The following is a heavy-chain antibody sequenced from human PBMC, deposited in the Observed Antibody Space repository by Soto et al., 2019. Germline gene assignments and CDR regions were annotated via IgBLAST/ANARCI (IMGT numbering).Heavy chain of an antibody. J-gene: IGHJ4*02. CDR1: GFTFSDYY. V-gene: IGHV3-11*05. CDR2: ISTGSTYT. Sequence: SGGSLRLSCAASGFTFSDYYVSWIRQAPGKGLEWVSYISTGSTYTNYADSVKGRFTISRDNAKNSLYLQMNSLRAEDSAMYYCARAPTSTSPFDYWGPGALVTVSS. CDR3: ARAPTSTSPFDY. D-gene: IGHD1-1*01.